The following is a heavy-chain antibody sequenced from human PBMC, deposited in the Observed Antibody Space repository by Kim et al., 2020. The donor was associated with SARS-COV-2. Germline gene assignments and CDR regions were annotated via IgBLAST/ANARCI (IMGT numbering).Heavy chain of an antibody. D-gene: IGHD6-19*01. J-gene: IGHJ2*01. CDR2: ISYDGSNK. Sequence: GGSLRLSCAASGFTFSSYGMYWVRQAPGKGLEWVAVISYDGSNKYYADSVKGRFTISRDNSKNTLYLQMNSLRAEDTAVYYCAKVAVAASVKMGWYFDLWGRGTLVTVSS. CDR3: AKVAVAASVKMGWYFDL. V-gene: IGHV3-30*18. CDR1: GFTFSSYG.